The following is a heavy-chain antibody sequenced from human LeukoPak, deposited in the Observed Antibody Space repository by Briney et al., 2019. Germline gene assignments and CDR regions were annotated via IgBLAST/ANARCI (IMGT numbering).Heavy chain of an antibody. V-gene: IGHV4-59*01. CDR3: AKDANDWFDP. CDR2: IYYSGST. CDR1: GDSISSYY. J-gene: IGHJ5*02. Sequence: SETLSLTCTVSGDSISSYYWSWIRQPPAKGLEWIGYIYYSGSTNYNPSLKSRVTISVDTSKNQFSLKLSSVTDADTAVYYCAKDANDWFDPWGQGTLVTVSS.